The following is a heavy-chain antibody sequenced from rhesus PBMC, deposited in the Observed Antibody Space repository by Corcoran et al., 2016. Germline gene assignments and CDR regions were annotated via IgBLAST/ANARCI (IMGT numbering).Heavy chain of an antibody. Sequence: QVQLVQSGAEVKKPGASVKVSCKASGFTFGSYAISWVRQAPGQGLEWMGVIIPLVGITNYAEKFQGRVTSTAYTSPSTAYMELSSLRSEDTAVYYCARDMPHTLFGLVIIQYYFDYWGQGVLVTVSS. V-gene: IGHV1-198*02. CDR3: ARDMPHTLFGLVIIQYYFDY. J-gene: IGHJ4*01. D-gene: IGHD3-3*01. CDR2: IIPLVGIT. CDR1: GFTFGSYA.